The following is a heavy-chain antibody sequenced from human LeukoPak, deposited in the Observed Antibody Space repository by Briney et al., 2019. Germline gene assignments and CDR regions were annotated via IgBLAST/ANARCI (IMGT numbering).Heavy chain of an antibody. CDR2: IIPIFGTA. J-gene: IGHJ5*02. CDR1: GGTFSSYA. V-gene: IGHV1-69*13. Sequence: ASVKVSCKASGGTFSSYAISWVRQAPGQGLEWMGGIIPIFGTANYAQKFQGRVTITADESTSTAYMELSSLRSEDTAVYYCARETPDYYDGRGNWFDPWGQGTLVTVSS. CDR3: ARETPDYYDGRGNWFDP. D-gene: IGHD3-22*01.